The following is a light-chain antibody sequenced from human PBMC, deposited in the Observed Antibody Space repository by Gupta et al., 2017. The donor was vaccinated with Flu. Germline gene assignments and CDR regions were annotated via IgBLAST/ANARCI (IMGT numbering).Light chain of an antibody. Sequence: VKLNSTLSSRHSSDASAWHQQQPEKGPRYLMQLNSDGSHSKGDGIPDRFSGSRSGAERYLTIASLQAEDEADYYCQTWGTGFWVFGGGTKLTVL. CDR2: LNSDGSH. CDR1: SRHSSDA. J-gene: IGLJ3*02. V-gene: IGLV4-69*01. CDR3: QTWGTGFWV.